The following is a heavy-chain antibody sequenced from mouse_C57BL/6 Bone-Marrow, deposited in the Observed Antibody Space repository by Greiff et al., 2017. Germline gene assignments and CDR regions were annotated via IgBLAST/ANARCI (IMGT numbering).Heavy chain of an antibody. Sequence: QVQLQQPGAELVKPGASVKLSCKASGYNFTSYWMHWVKQRPGQGLEWIGMIHPNSGSTNYNEKFKSKATLTVDKSSSTVYMQLSSLTSEDSAVYYCARYGYSWNFDVWGTGTTVTVSS. D-gene: IGHD2-2*01. CDR1: GYNFTSYW. CDR2: IHPNSGST. V-gene: IGHV1-64*01. CDR3: ARYGYSWNFDV. J-gene: IGHJ1*03.